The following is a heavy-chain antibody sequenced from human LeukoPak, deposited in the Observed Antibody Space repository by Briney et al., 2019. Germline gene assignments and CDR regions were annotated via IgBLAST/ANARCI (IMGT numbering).Heavy chain of an antibody. D-gene: IGHD6-19*01. CDR3: AREWLVAPLFDY. J-gene: IGHJ4*02. CDR1: GGTFSSYA. CDR2: ISYDGGKK. V-gene: IGHV3-30-3*01. Sequence: SCKASGGTFSSYAMHWVRQAPGKGLDWVAFISYDGGKKYYAGSVKGRFSISRDNSKNTLYLQMNSLRAEDTAVYYYAREWLVAPLFDYWGQGTLVTVSS.